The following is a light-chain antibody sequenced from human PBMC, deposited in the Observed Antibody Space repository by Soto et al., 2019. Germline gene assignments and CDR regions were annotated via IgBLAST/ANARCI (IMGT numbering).Light chain of an antibody. CDR1: RGDVGSYNF. J-gene: IGLJ3*02. Sequence: QSVLTQPASVSGSPGQSITISCTGTRGDVGSYNFVSWFQQHPGKAPKLMIYEVSNRPSGVSNRFSASKSGNTASLTISGLQAEDEADYYCCSYTSSSSWVFGGGTKVTVL. V-gene: IGLV2-14*01. CDR3: CSYTSSSSWV. CDR2: EVS.